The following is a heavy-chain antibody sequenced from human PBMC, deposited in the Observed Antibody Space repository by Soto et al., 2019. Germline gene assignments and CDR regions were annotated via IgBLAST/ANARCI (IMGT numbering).Heavy chain of an antibody. CDR3: ARAPAAAGMLLADYYYYYGMDF. CDR1: GGTFSSYA. Sequence: SVKVSCKASGGTFSSYAISWVRQAPGQGLEWMGGIIPIFGTANYAQKFQGRVTITADESTSTAYMELSSLRSEDTAVYYCARAPAAAGMLLADYYYYYGMDFWGQGTTVTVSS. CDR2: IIPIFGTA. V-gene: IGHV1-69*13. J-gene: IGHJ6*02. D-gene: IGHD6-13*01.